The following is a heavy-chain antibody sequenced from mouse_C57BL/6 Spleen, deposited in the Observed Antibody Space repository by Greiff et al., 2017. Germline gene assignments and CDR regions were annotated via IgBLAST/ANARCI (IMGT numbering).Heavy chain of an antibody. J-gene: IGHJ3*01. Sequence: DVKLVESGPGLVKPSQSLSLTCSVTGYSITSGYYWNWIRQFPGNKLEWMGYISYDGSNNYNPSLKNRISITRDTSKNQFFLKLNSVTTEDTATYYCATEWFAYWGQGTLVTVSA. CDR1: GYSITSGYY. CDR3: ATEWFAY. CDR2: ISYDGSN. V-gene: IGHV3-6*01.